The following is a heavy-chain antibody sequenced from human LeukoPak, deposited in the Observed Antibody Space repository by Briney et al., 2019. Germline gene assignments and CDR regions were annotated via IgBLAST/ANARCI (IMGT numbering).Heavy chain of an antibody. Sequence: SQTLSLTCTVSGGSISSGSYYWSWLRQPAGKGLEWIGRIYTSGSTNYNPSLKSRVTISVDTSKNQFSLKLSSVTAADTAVYYCARDGYSYGFGLAYWGQGTLVTVSS. J-gene: IGHJ4*02. CDR2: IYTSGST. D-gene: IGHD5-18*01. CDR1: GGSISSGSYY. CDR3: ARDGYSYGFGLAY. V-gene: IGHV4-61*02.